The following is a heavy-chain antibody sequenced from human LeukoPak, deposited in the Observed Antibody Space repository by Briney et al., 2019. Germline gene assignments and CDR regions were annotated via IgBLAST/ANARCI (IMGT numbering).Heavy chain of an antibody. CDR2: IYYSGST. CDR3: AREDGDYVLDY. J-gene: IGHJ4*02. D-gene: IGHD4-17*01. V-gene: IGHV4-59*01. Sequence: SETLSLTCTVSGGSISSYCWSWIRQPPGKGLEWIGYIYYSGSTNYNPSLKSRVTISVDTSKNQFSLKLSSVTAADTAVYYCAREDGDYVLDYWGQGTLVTVSS. CDR1: GGSISSYC.